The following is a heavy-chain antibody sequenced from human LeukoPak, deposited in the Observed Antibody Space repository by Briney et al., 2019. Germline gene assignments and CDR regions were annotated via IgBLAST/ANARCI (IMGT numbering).Heavy chain of an antibody. Sequence: ASVKVSCKASGGTFSSYAISWVRQAPGRGLEWMGRIIPILGIANYAQKFQGRVTITADKSTSTAYMELSSLRSEDTAMYYCARDPAYYYDSSGYYYVWGQGTLVTVSS. V-gene: IGHV1-69*04. D-gene: IGHD3-22*01. J-gene: IGHJ4*02. CDR1: GGTFSSYA. CDR2: IIPILGIA. CDR3: ARDPAYYYDSSGYYYV.